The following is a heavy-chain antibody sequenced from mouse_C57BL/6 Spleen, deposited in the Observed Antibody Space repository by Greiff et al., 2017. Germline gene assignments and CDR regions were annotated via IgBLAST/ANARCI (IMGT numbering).Heavy chain of an antibody. V-gene: IGHV1-18*01. J-gene: IGHJ1*03. CDR2: INPNNGGT. CDR1: GYTFTDYN. CDR3: ARPTMVTHWYFDV. Sequence: EVQLQQSGPELVKPGASVKIPCKASGYTFTDYNMDWVKQSHGKSLEWIGDINPNNGGTIYNQKFKGKATLTVDTSSSTAYMELRSLTSEDTAVYYCARPTMVTHWYFDVWGTGTTVTVSS. D-gene: IGHD2-9*01.